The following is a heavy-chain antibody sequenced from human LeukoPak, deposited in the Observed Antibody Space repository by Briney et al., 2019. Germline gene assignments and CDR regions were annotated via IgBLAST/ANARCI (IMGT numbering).Heavy chain of an antibody. CDR3: ARVGRFGDLEGFDP. V-gene: IGHV4-39*07. Sequence: SETLSLTFTVSGGSISSSSYYWGWIRQPPGKGLEWIGSIYYSGSTYYNPSLKSRVTISVDTSKNQFSLKLSSVTAADTAVYYCARVGRFGDLEGFDPWGQGTLVTVSS. CDR2: IYYSGST. D-gene: IGHD3-10*01. CDR1: GGSISSSSYY. J-gene: IGHJ5*02.